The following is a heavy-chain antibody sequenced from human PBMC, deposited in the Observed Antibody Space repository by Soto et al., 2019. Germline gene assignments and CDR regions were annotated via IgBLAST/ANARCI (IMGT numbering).Heavy chain of an antibody. Sequence: PSETLSLTCAGYDGSFSPSFCSWLRQPPGKGLEWIGEINHSGGAIYNPSLKSRVTISGDTSNNQFSLKLTSVTAADTAVYYCAFSTMPRTRDLVYWAQGTLVT. D-gene: IGHD2-2*01. J-gene: IGHJ4*02. CDR2: INHSGGA. V-gene: IGHV4-34*01. CDR3: AFSTMPRTRDLVY. CDR1: DGSFSPSF.